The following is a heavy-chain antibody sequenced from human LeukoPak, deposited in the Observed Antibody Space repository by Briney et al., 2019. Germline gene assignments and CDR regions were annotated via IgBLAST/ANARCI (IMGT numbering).Heavy chain of an antibody. J-gene: IGHJ4*02. V-gene: IGHV3-74*01. CDR2: INSDGSST. CDR1: GFTFSGYW. D-gene: IGHD3-22*01. Sequence: PGGSLRLSCAASGFTFSGYWMTWVRQAPGKGLVWVSRINSDGSSTSYADSVKGRFTISRDNAKNTLYLQMNSLRAEDTAVYYCARDPTHYYDSSGDLDYWGQGTLVTVSS. CDR3: ARDPTHYYDSSGDLDY.